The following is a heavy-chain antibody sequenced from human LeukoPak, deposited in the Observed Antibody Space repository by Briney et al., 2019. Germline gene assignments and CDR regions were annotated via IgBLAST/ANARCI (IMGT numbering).Heavy chain of an antibody. CDR1: GFTFSTNC. CDR2: IYSGGTT. Sequence: PGGSLRLSCAASGFTFSTNCMTWVRQAPGKGLEWVSTIYSGGTTYYADSVMGRFTISRHNSRNTLYLQMNSLRAEDTAAYYCARVDTVMAYYFDLWGQGTLVTVSS. D-gene: IGHD5-18*01. CDR3: ARVDTVMAYYFDL. V-gene: IGHV3-53*04. J-gene: IGHJ4*02.